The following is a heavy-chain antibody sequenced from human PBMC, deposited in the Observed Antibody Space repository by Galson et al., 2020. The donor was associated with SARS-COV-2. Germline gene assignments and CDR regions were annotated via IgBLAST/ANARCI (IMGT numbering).Heavy chain of an antibody. V-gene: IGHV2-5*02. CDR3: AHLRVGGNDRFDY. CDR2: IYWDDDK. J-gene: IGHJ4*02. CDR1: GFSLTTTGVG. Sequence: SGPTLVKPTQTLTLTCTFSGFSLTTTGVGVGWIRQPPGKALECLAVIYWDDDKRYSPSLKSRRTITKDTSKNRVVLKMTNVDPVDTATYFCAHLRVGGNDRFDYWGQGTLVTVSS. D-gene: IGHD2-15*01.